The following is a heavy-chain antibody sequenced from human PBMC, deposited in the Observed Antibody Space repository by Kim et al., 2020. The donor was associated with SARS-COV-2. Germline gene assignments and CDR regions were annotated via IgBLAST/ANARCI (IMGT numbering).Heavy chain of an antibody. J-gene: IGHJ4*02. CDR1: GYTFTSYA. V-gene: IGHV1-3*01. CDR2: INAGNGNT. Sequence: ASVKVSCKASGYTFTSYAMHWVRQAPGQRLEWMGWINAGNGNTKYSQKFQGRVTITRDTSASTAYMELSSLRSEDTAVYYCERESTTVANPFDYWGQGTLVTVSS. CDR3: ERESTTVANPFDY. D-gene: IGHD4-17*01.